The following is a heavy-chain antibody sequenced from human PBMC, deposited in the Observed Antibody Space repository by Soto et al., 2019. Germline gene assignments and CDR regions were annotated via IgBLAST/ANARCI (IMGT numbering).Heavy chain of an antibody. D-gene: IGHD2-8*01. CDR3: ARDKAVYGIDY. V-gene: IGHV6-1*01. CDR1: GDSVSTNSVA. Sequence: SQTLSLTCAISGDSVSTNSVAWNWIRQSPSRGLEWLGRTYYRSKWYNDYAESVKSRITINPDTSKNQFSLHLNSVTPDDTAVYYCARDKAVYGIDYWGQGTLVTVSS. J-gene: IGHJ4*02. CDR2: TYYRSKWYN.